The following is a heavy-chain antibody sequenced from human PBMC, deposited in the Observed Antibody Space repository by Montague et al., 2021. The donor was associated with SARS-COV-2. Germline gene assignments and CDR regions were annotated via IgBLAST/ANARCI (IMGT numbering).Heavy chain of an antibody. CDR1: GASSSNYY. V-gene: IGHV4-34*01. CDR3: ASAPRYSFGFWAY. Sequence: SETLSLTCAVYGASSSNYYWSWIRQSPGKGLEWVGEINHSGYTDYNPSLESRLTISLDSSKKQFSLKMTSVTAADTALYYCASAPRYSFGFWAYWGQGTLVSVSS. D-gene: IGHD5-12*01. J-gene: IGHJ4*02. CDR2: INHSGYT.